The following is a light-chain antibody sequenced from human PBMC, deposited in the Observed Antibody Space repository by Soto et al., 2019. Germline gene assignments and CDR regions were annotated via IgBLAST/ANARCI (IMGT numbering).Light chain of an antibody. V-gene: IGKV3-20*01. Sequence: EIVLTQSPGTLSLSPGERATLSCRASQSVSSSYLAWYQQKPGQAPRLLIYGASSRTTGIPDRFSGSGSGTDFTLTISRLEPEDFAVYYCKQYGISPRFPFGPGTKVDIK. CDR1: QSVSSSY. J-gene: IGKJ3*01. CDR2: GAS. CDR3: KQYGISPRFP.